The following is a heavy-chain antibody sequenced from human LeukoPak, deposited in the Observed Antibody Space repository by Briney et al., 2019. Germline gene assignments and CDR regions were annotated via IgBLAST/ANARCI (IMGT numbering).Heavy chain of an antibody. CDR3: AREAVVVPPFGFDP. D-gene: IGHD2-2*01. CDR1: GGSLSSGSYY. CDR2: IYYSGST. Sequence: SETLSLTCTVSGGSLSSGSYYWSWIRQPPGKGLEWIGYIYYSGSTNYNPSLKSRVTISVDTSKNQFSLKLSSVTAADTAVYYCAREAVVVPPFGFDPWGQGTLVTVSS. J-gene: IGHJ5*02. V-gene: IGHV4-61*01.